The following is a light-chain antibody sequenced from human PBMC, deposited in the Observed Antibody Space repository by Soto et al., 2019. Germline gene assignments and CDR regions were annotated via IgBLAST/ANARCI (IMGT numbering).Light chain of an antibody. CDR3: CSYASTNTWL. V-gene: IGLV2-23*01. CDR2: EDS. Sequence: ALTQPASVSGSPGQSITISCTGTSSDVGGYNLVSWYQNHPGKAPKLMIYEDSRRPSGVSNRFSGSKSGNTASLTISGLQAEDEADYYCCSYASTNTWLFGGGTKVTVL. CDR1: SSDVGGYNL. J-gene: IGLJ3*02.